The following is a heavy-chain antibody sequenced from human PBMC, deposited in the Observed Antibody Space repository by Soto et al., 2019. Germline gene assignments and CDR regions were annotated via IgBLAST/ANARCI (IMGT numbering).Heavy chain of an antibody. CDR2: LVVGSGNT. D-gene: IGHD2-15*01. Sequence: GXSVKVSCKTSVFIFTSSAVQWVRQARGQRLEWIGWLVVGSGNTHYAQHFQERVTLTSDIPSRTVYMQLSNLRSDDTAVYYCAGASSRVSSVVAAYWGQGTLVTVSS. CDR1: VFIFTSSA. V-gene: IGHV1-58*01. CDR3: AGASSRVSSVVAAY. J-gene: IGHJ4*02.